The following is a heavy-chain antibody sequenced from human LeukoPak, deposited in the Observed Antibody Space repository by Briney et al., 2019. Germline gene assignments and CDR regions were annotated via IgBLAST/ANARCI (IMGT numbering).Heavy chain of an antibody. CDR3: VRAWGGGSYSDAFDI. D-gene: IGHD1-26*01. J-gene: IGHJ3*02. V-gene: IGHV3-21*06. CDR2: ISSSSSHI. CDR1: GFIFSYYN. Sequence: PGGSLRLSCAASGFIFSYYNMNWVRQAPGKGLEWVSSISSSSSHIYYADSVKGRFTISRDNAKNSLYLQMSSLRVEDTAVFYCVRAWGGGSYSDAFDIWGQGTMVTVSS.